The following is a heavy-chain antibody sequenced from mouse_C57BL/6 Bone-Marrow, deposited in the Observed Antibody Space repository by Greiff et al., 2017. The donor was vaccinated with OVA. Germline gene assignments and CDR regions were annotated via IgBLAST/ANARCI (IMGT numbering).Heavy chain of an antibody. V-gene: IGHV1-26*01. CDR2: INPKNGGT. D-gene: IGHD1-1*01. CDR1: GYTFTDYY. Sequence: EVQLQQSGPELVKPGASVKISCKASGYTFTDYYMNWVKQSHGKSLEWIGDINPKNGGTSYNQKFKGKATLTVDKSSSTAYMELHSLTCEDSAVYYWARGVYYGNSSFAYWGQGTLVTVSA. CDR3: ARGVYYGNSSFAY. J-gene: IGHJ3*01.